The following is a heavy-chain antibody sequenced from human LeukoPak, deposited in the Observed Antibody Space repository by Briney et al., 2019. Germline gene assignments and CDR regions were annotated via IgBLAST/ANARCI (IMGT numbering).Heavy chain of an antibody. J-gene: IGHJ4*01. Sequence: GGSLRLSCSASGFTFNKYWMSWIRQLPGQGLEWVANVNQDGTQKYYVDSVKGRFTNSRDNARNLLYLQMNSLRAEDTAVYYCVRDVSSGWALDYWGHGTLVTVSS. CDR1: GFTFNKYW. D-gene: IGHD6-19*01. CDR3: VRDVSSGWALDY. CDR2: VNQDGTQK. V-gene: IGHV3-7*01.